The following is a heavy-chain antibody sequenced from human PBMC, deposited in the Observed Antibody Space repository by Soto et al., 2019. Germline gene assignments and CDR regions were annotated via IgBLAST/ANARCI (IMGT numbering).Heavy chain of an antibody. V-gene: IGHV4-59*01. CDR3: ARAADYYDSSAPFDP. CDR1: GGSISSYY. CDR2: IYYSGST. Sequence: SETLSLTCTVSGGSISSYYWSWIRQPPGKGLEWIGYIYYSGSTNYNPSLKSRVTISVDTSKNQFSLKLSSVTAADTAVYYCARAADYYDSSAPFDPWGQGTLVTVSS. J-gene: IGHJ5*02. D-gene: IGHD3-22*01.